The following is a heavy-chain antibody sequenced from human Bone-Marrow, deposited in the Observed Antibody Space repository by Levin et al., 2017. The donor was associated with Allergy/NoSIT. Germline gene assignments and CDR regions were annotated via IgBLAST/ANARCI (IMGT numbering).Heavy chain of an antibody. CDR2: ISGSGDRI. CDR3: ARDPPSDYDSVWGSYRGFYFDY. J-gene: IGHJ4*02. D-gene: IGHD3-16*02. CDR1: GSTFSSYA. V-gene: IGHV3-23*01. Sequence: GESLKISCAASGSTFSSYALSWVRQAPGKGLEWVSSISGSGDRIFYVDSVKGRFTISRDNSQNTLYLQMTSLRPEDTAVYYCARDPPSDYDSVWGSYRGFYFDYWGQGTLVTVSS.